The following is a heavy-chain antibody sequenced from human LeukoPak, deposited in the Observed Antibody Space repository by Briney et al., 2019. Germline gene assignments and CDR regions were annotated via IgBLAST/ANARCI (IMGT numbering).Heavy chain of an antibody. CDR3: MSAHGY. Sequence: PGGSLRLSCVVSGYSFSRNMMTWLRQAPGKGLEWVATILPGGRESYRVDSVKGRFTISRDNAKNSLYLQMDSLRAEDTAVYYCMSAHGYWGQGTLVTVTS. CDR1: GYSFSRNM. CDR2: ILPGGRES. V-gene: IGHV3-7*01. J-gene: IGHJ4*02.